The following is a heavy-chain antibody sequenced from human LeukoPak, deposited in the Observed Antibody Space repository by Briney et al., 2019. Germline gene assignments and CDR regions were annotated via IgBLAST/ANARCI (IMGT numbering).Heavy chain of an antibody. D-gene: IGHD6-13*01. Sequence: PGGSLRLSCAASGFTFSSYAMNWVRQAPGKGLEWVSSTSSSDGSTYYADSVKGRFTISRDNSKNTLYLQMNSLRAEDTATYYCAKDPSSSVGYYYYGMDVWGHGTTVTVSS. CDR3: AKDPSSSVGYYYYGMDV. CDR2: TSSSDGST. J-gene: IGHJ6*02. V-gene: IGHV3-23*01. CDR1: GFTFSSYA.